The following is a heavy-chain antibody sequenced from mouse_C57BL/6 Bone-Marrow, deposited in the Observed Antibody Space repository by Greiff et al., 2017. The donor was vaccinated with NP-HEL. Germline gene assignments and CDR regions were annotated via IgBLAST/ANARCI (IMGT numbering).Heavy chain of an antibody. V-gene: IGHV5-12*01. CDR1: GFTFSDYY. J-gene: IGHJ1*03. D-gene: IGHD2-5*01. CDR2: ISNGGGST. Sequence: EVQGVESGGGLVQPGGSLKLSCAASGFTFSDYYMYWVRQTPEKRLEWVAYISNGGGSTYYPDTVKGRFTISRDNAKNTLYLQMSRLKSEDTAMYYCARHPLYYSNYGYFDVWGTGTTVTVSS. CDR3: ARHPLYYSNYGYFDV.